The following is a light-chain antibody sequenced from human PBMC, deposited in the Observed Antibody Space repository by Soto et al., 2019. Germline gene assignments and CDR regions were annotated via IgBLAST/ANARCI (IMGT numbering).Light chain of an antibody. Sequence: DIELTPYNKTLSASLGDRGTITCLASESISRWLAWYQQKPGKVPKLLIYQASSLESGVPSRFSGSGSGTEFTLTICSLQPDDFATYYCQQDNSYSVTFGQVTKVDI. CDR1: ESISRW. V-gene: IGKV1-5*03. J-gene: IGKJ1*01. CDR2: QAS. CDR3: QQDNSYSVT.